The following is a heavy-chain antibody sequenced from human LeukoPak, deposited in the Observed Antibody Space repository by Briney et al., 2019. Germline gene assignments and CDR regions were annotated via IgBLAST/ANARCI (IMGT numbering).Heavy chain of an antibody. V-gene: IGHV4-39*07. Sequence: PSETLSLTCTVSGGSISSSSYYWGWIRQPPGKGLEWIGSIYYSGSTNYNPSLKSRVTISVDTSKNQFSLKLSSVTAADTAVYYCARFRYSSSQAYYYYYYMDVWGKGTTVTVSS. J-gene: IGHJ6*03. CDR3: ARFRYSSSQAYYYYYYMDV. CDR2: IYYSGST. CDR1: GGSISSSSYY. D-gene: IGHD6-13*01.